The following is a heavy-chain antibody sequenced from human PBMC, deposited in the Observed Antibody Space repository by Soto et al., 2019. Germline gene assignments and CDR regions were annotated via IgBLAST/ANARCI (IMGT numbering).Heavy chain of an antibody. Sequence: QVQLEQSGAEVKKPGSSGKVSCKDSGGTLSDHGVAWLRQAPGQGLEWMGGTSPVFSTAKYAQKFQGRVTVTADKFTNIAYMALSRLRSEDTAFYCCARGVYGSGNYYTGPSAFDIWGQGTRVIVSS. V-gene: IGHV1-69*06. J-gene: IGHJ3*02. CDR1: GGTLSDHG. CDR3: ARGVYGSGNYYTGPSAFDI. CDR2: TSPVFSTA. D-gene: IGHD3-10*01.